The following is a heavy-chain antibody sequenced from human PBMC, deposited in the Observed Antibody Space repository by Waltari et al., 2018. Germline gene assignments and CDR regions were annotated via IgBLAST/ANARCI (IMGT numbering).Heavy chain of an antibody. J-gene: IGHJ4*02. D-gene: IGHD6-19*01. V-gene: IGHV3-21*01. Sequence: EVHLVDSGGGLVKPGGSLRLSCAASGFTFSDYNLTWVRPAPGEGLQWVSFISGTSRQIHYADSVKGRFTISRDNAKNTLFLQMSSLTVEDTAIYYCVRDGGSSAWYSLDFWGQGTLVTVSS. CDR1: GFTFSDYN. CDR3: VRDGGSSAWYSLDF. CDR2: ISGTSRQI.